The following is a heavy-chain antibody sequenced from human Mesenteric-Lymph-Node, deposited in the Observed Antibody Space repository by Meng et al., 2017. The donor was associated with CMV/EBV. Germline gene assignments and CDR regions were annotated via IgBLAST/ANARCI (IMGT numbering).Heavy chain of an antibody. CDR1: GFTFSDSS. V-gene: IGHV3-72*01. D-gene: IGHD7-27*01. CDR2: IRNKASSYSM. J-gene: IGHJ4*02. Sequence: FAASGFTFSDSSMDWVRPAPGKGLEWVARIRNKASSYSMEYAASGKGRFTVSRDDSKNSVYLQLNSLNTEDTAVYYCVRDYWGLGDHWGQGTLVTVSS. CDR3: VRDYWGLGDH.